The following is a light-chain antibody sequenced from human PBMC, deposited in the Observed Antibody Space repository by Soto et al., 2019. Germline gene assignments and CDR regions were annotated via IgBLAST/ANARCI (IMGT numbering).Light chain of an antibody. CDR2: RDI. CDR1: NIGSKN. CDR3: QVWDISALWV. J-gene: IGLJ3*02. V-gene: IGLV3-9*01. Sequence: SYELTQPLSVSVALGQTARITCGGNNIGSKNVHWYQQKPGQAPVLVIYRDINRPSGIPERFSGSNSGNTATLTISRAQAGDEADYYCQVWDISALWVFGGGTKLTVL.